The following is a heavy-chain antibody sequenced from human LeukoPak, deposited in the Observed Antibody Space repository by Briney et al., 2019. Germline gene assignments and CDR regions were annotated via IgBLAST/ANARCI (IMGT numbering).Heavy chain of an antibody. V-gene: IGHV3-7*01. CDR2: INQDGSDM. CDR3: ASRYCSTPTFPYVGVIDY. Sequence: GGSLRLSCAASGLTFSNCWMSWVRQSPGKGLEWVANINQDGSDMYYVDSVKGRFTISRDNGKNSVYLQMNSLRAEETAVYYCASRYCSTPTFPYVGVIDYWGQGALVIVSS. J-gene: IGHJ4*02. D-gene: IGHD2-8*01. CDR1: GLTFSNCW.